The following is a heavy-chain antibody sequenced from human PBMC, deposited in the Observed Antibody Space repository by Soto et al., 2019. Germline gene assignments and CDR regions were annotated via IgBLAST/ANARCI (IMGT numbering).Heavy chain of an antibody. Sequence: PGGSLRLSCAASGFTFSSYSMTWVRQAPGKGLEWVSYISSSSSTTYYADSVKGRFTISRDNAKNTLYLQMNSLRAEDTAVYYCAKDLRNYYGSAFDIWGQGTMVTVSS. CDR1: GFTFSSYS. D-gene: IGHD3-10*01. CDR3: AKDLRNYYGSAFDI. V-gene: IGHV3-48*01. J-gene: IGHJ3*02. CDR2: ISSSSSTT.